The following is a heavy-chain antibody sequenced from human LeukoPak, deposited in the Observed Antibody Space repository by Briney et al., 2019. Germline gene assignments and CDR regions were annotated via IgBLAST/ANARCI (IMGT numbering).Heavy chain of an antibody. CDR3: ARAKSSGAVAGTIQS. Sequence: GGSLRLSCAASGFTFSSYWMSWVRQAPGKGLEWVANIKQDGSEKYYVDSVKGRFTISRDNSKNTLYLQMNSLRAEDTAVYYCARAKSSGAVAGTIQSWGQGTLVTVSS. J-gene: IGHJ4*02. V-gene: IGHV3-7*01. CDR2: IKQDGSEK. D-gene: IGHD6-19*01. CDR1: GFTFSSYW.